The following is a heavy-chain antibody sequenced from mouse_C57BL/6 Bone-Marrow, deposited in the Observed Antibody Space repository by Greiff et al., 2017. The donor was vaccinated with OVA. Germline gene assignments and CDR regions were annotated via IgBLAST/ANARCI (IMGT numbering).Heavy chain of an antibody. CDR2: INYDGSST. Sequence: EVKLMESEGGLVQPGSSMKLSCTASGFTFSDYYMAWVRQVPEKGLEWVANINYDGSSTYYLDSLKSRFIISRDNAKNIIYQQKSSLKSEDTATYYCARAHYYGSQVHYFDYWGQGTTLTVSS. D-gene: IGHD1-1*01. CDR3: ARAHYYGSQVHYFDY. CDR1: GFTFSDYY. V-gene: IGHV5-16*01. J-gene: IGHJ2*01.